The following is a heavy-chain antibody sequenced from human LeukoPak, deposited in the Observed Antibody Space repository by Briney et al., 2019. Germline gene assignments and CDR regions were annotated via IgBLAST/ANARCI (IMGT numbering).Heavy chain of an antibody. CDR2: INHSGST. V-gene: IGHV4-34*01. J-gene: IGHJ3*02. CDR1: DGSFSGYY. Sequence: SETLSLTCAVYDGSFSGYYWSWIRQPPGKGLEWFGEINHSGSTNYNPSLKSRVTISVDTSKNQFSLKLSSVTAVDTAVYYCARGDYYDSSGYYYAAFDICGQGTMVTVSS. CDR3: ARGDYYDSSGYYYAAFDI. D-gene: IGHD3-22*01.